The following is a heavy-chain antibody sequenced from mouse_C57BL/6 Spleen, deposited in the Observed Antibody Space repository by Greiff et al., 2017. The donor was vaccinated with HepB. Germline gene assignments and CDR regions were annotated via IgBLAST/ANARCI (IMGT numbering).Heavy chain of an antibody. D-gene: IGHD2-4*01. Sequence: EVQGVESGGGLVQPGGSLSLSCAASGFTFTDYYMSWVRQPPGKALEWLGFIRNKANGYTTEYSASVKGGVTIVRDNSKSILYLQMNALRAADRATYSCAIYTGYDYDWSIDYWGTGTSVTASS. CDR1: GFTFTDYY. CDR2: IRNKANGYTT. CDR3: AIYTGYDYDWSIDY. V-gene: IGHV7-3*01. J-gene: IGHJ4*01.